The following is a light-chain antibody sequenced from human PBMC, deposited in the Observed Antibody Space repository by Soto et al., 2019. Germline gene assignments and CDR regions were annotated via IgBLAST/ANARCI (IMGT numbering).Light chain of an antibody. CDR3: LHAIPLPLT. CDR2: EVS. CDR1: QSLLHSDGKTY. J-gene: IGKJ4*01. Sequence: DIVMTQTPLSLSVTPGQPASISCKSSQSLLHSDGKTYLYWYLQKPGQPPHLLLYEVSNRFSGAPSRFTTRVSGTDFTLEIRRLHAGNSRVYSFLHAIPLPLTFGGEAKV. V-gene: IGKV2D-29*01.